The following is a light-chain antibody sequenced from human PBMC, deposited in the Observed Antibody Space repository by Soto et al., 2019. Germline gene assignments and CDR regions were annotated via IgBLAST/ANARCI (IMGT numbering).Light chain of an antibody. V-gene: IGKV1-39*01. CDR2: AAS. Sequence: DIPMTQSPSSLSASVGDRVTITCRASQSISGYLNWYQQKPGKAPKLLIYAASSLQSGVPSRFSGSGSGTDFTLTISSLQPEDFATYYCQQSSNTPPTFGPGTKVDIK. CDR3: QQSSNTPPT. J-gene: IGKJ3*01. CDR1: QSISGY.